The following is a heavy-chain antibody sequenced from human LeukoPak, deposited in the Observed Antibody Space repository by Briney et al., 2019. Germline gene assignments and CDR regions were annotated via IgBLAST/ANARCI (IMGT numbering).Heavy chain of an antibody. CDR3: ARMEQQLVRDNWFDP. CDR2: IIPIFGIA. CDR1: GGTFRSYA. D-gene: IGHD6-13*01. Sequence: SVKVSCKASGGTFRSYAISWVRQAPGQGLERMGRIIPIFGIANYAQKFQGRVTITADKSTSTAYMELSSLRSEDTAVYYSARMEQQLVRDNWFDPWGQGTLVTVSS. V-gene: IGHV1-69*04. J-gene: IGHJ5*02.